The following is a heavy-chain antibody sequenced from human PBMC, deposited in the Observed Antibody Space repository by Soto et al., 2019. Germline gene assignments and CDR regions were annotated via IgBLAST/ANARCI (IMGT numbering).Heavy chain of an antibody. D-gene: IGHD5-18*01. Sequence: SEMLSLTCTVSGGSISSGDYYWSWIRQPPGKGLEWIGYIYYSGSTYYNPSLKSRVTISVDTSKNQFSLKLSSVTAADTAVYYCARGVYSYGSFDYWGQGTLVTVSS. CDR1: GGSISSGDYY. V-gene: IGHV4-30-4*01. J-gene: IGHJ4*02. CDR3: ARGVYSYGSFDY. CDR2: IYYSGST.